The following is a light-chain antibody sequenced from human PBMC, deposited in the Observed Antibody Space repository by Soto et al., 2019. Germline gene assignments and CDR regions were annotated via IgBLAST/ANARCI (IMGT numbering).Light chain of an antibody. CDR3: QQYNSWPLT. CDR2: GAS. CDR1: QSVRSN. J-gene: IGKJ4*01. Sequence: EIVMTQSPATLSVSPWERVTLFCRASQSVRSNSAWYQQKPGQAPRLLFYGASTRATGIPARFSGSGYGTEFTLTISSLQSEDFAVYYCQQYNSWPLTFGGGTKVDIK. V-gene: IGKV3-15*01.